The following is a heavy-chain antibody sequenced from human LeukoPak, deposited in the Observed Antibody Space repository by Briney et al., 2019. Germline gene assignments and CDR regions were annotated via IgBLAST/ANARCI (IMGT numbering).Heavy chain of an antibody. J-gene: IGHJ6*02. CDR3: ARLTGSKADGMDV. CDR2: IKSKTDGGTT. Sequence: PGGTLRLSCAASGFTFSNAWMSWVRQAPGKGLEWVGRIKSKTDGGTTDYAAPVKGRFTISRDDSKNTLYLQMNSLRAEDTAVYYCARLTGSKADGMDVWGQGTTVTVSS. D-gene: IGHD1-14*01. CDR1: GFTFSNAW. V-gene: IGHV3-15*01.